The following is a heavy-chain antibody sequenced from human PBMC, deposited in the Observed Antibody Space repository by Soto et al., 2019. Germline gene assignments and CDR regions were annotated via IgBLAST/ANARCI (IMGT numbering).Heavy chain of an antibody. D-gene: IGHD6-19*01. V-gene: IGHV3-7*05. CDR2: IKVDGSEK. CDR1: GFTFSNYW. Sequence: EVQLVESGGGLVQPGGSLRLSCAASGFTFSNYWMSWVRQAPGKGLEWVANIKVDGSEKYYVDSVKGRFTISRDNAKITLYLQINSLRAEDTAVYYCAGEAVRGQGTLVTVSS. CDR3: AGEAV. J-gene: IGHJ4*02.